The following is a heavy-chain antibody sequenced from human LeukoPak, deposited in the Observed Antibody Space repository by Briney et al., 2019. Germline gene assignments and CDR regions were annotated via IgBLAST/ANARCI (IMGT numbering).Heavy chain of an antibody. D-gene: IGHD1-26*01. J-gene: IGHJ4*02. Sequence: AAGSLRLSCAASGFTLSSHNMHWVRQAPGKGLEWVAFISYDGGSKYYADSFKGRFTISRDNSENTLYLQMNSLRAEDTAVYYCARDLSGSYTFDYWGQGTLVTVSS. CDR3: ARDLSGSYTFDY. V-gene: IGHV3-30-3*01. CDR2: ISYDGGSK. CDR1: GFTLSSHN.